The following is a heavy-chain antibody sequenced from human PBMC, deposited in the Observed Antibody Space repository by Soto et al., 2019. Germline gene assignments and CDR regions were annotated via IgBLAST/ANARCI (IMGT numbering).Heavy chain of an antibody. Sequence: WETLSLTGAVYGGSFSGYYWSWIRQPPGKGLEWIGEINHSGSTNYNPSLKSRVTISVDTSKNQFSLKLSSVTAADTAVYYCAREVKGGVAGYYYYYYGMDVWGQGTTVTVSS. CDR2: INHSGST. D-gene: IGHD6-19*01. CDR3: AREVKGGVAGYYYYYYGMDV. CDR1: GGSFSGYY. V-gene: IGHV4-34*01. J-gene: IGHJ6*02.